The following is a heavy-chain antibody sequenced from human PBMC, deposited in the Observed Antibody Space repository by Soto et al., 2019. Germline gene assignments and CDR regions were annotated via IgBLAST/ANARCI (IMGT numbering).Heavy chain of an antibody. CDR2: IYHSGST. Sequence: QVQLQESGSGLVKPSQTLSLTCTVSGGSISSGGYSWNWIRQPPGKGLEWIGCIYHSGSTYYNPSLNSRLTISLDRSKNQISLQLSSVTAADTAVYFCGRAGSGAWDYYGMDVWGQGTTVTVSS. J-gene: IGHJ6*02. CDR3: GRAGSGAWDYYGMDV. D-gene: IGHD3-10*01. V-gene: IGHV4-30-2*01. CDR1: GGSISSGGYS.